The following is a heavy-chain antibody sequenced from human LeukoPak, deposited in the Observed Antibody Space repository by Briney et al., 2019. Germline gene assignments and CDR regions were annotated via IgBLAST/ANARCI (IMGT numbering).Heavy chain of an antibody. D-gene: IGHD3-22*01. CDR3: ARARVGSGYPFDY. V-gene: IGHV4-59*01. Sequence: SETLSLTCTVSGGSISSYYWSWIRQPPGKGLEWIGYIYYSGSTNYNPSLKSRVTISVDTSKNQFSLKLSSVTAADTAVYYCARARVGSGYPFDYWGQGTLVTVSS. CDR1: GGSISSYY. CDR2: IYYSGST. J-gene: IGHJ4*02.